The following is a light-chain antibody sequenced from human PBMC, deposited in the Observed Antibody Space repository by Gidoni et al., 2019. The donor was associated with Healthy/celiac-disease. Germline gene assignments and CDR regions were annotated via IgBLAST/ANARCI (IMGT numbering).Light chain of an antibody. CDR3: QQYNNWPRGT. J-gene: IGKJ1*01. CDR2: GAS. CDR1: QSVNSN. V-gene: IGKV3-15*01. Sequence: EIVMTQSPATLSVSPGERATLPCRASQSVNSNLAWYQQKPGQAPRLLIYGASTRATGIPARFSGSGSGTEFTLTISSLQSEDFAVYYCQQYNNWPRGTFGQGTKVEIK.